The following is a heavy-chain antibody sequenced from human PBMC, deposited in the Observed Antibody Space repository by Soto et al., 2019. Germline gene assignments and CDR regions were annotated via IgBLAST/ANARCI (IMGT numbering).Heavy chain of an antibody. J-gene: IGHJ5*02. Sequence: SETLSLTCEVSGGPISSGGYSWSWIRQPPGKGLEWIGYIYHSGGIYYNPSLRGRVTMSIDRTKKQFSLKLSSVTAADTAVYFCARTMTTSGWFDPWGQETLVTVSS. CDR2: IYHSGGI. CDR3: ARTMTTSGWFDP. V-gene: IGHV4-30-2*01. D-gene: IGHD4-17*01. CDR1: GGPISSGGYS.